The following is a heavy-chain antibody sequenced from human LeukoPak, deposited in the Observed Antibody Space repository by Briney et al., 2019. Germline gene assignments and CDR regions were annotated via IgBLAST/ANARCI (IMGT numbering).Heavy chain of an antibody. J-gene: IGHJ6*02. V-gene: IGHV3-21*01. CDR1: GFTFSSYS. Sequence: PGGSLRLSCAASGFTFSSYSMNWGRQAPGKGLEWVSSISSSSSYIYYADSVKGRFTISRDNAKNSLYLQMNSLRAEDTAVYYCARGSPYIAPYGMDVWGQGTTVTVSS. CDR3: ARGSPYIAPYGMDV. CDR2: ISSSSSYI. D-gene: IGHD5-12*01.